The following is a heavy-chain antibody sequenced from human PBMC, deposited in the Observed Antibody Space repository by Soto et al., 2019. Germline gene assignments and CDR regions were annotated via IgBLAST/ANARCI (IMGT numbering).Heavy chain of an antibody. CDR2: IYYSGST. CDR1: GGSISSGDYY. V-gene: IGHV4-30-4*01. Sequence: SETLSLTCTVSGGSISSGDYYWSWIRQPPGKGLEWIGYIYYSGSTYYNASLKSRVTISVDTSKNQFSLKLSSVTAADTAVYYCASIAARPPFSPFDYWGQGTLVTVSS. D-gene: IGHD6-6*01. J-gene: IGHJ4*02. CDR3: ASIAARPPFSPFDY.